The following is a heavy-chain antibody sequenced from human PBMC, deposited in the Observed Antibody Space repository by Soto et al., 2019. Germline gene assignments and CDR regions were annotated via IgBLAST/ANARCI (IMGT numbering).Heavy chain of an antibody. CDR2: ISSSSSTT. V-gene: IGHV3-48*02. Sequence: EVQLVESGGGLVQPGGSLRLSCAASGFSIGCCSMNWVRQAPGRGLEWVSYISSSSSTTHYADSVKGRFTVSRDTAKNSLYLQMNGLRDEDRAVYYCARYYYDCSGYDGMDVWGQGTTVTVSS. D-gene: IGHD3-22*01. CDR1: GFSIGCCS. J-gene: IGHJ6*02. CDR3: ARYYYDCSGYDGMDV.